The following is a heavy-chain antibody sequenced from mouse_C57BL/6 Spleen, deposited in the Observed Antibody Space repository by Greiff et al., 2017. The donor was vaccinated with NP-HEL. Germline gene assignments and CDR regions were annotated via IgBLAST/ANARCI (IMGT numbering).Heavy chain of an antibody. V-gene: IGHV1-52*01. D-gene: IGHD1-1*01. CDR2: IDPSDSET. J-gene: IGHJ1*03. CDR3: ARGNYYGSSYWYFDV. CDR1: GYTFTSYW. Sequence: QVQLKQPGAELVRPGSSVKLSCKASGYTFTSYWMHWVKQRPIQGLEWIGNIDPSDSETHYNQKFKDKATLTVDKSSSTAYMQLSSLTSEDSAVYYCARGNYYGSSYWYFDVWGTGTTVTVSS.